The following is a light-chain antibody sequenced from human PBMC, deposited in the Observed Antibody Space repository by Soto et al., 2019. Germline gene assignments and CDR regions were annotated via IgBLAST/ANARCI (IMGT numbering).Light chain of an antibody. J-gene: IGLJ2*01. CDR3: GTLDSSLSAVV. Sequence: QSVLTQPPSVSAAPGQKVTISCSGSSSNIGNNYVSWYQHLPGTAPKLLIYDNNERPSGIPDRFSGSKSGTSATLVITGLQAGDEADYYCGTLDSSLSAVVFGGGTQLTVL. V-gene: IGLV1-51*01. CDR2: DNN. CDR1: SSNIGNNY.